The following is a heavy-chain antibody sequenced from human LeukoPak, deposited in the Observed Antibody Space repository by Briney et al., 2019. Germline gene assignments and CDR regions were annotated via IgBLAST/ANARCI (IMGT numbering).Heavy chain of an antibody. D-gene: IGHD6-6*01. CDR1: GFTFSSYA. Sequence: PGGSLRLSCAASGFTFSSYAMSWVRQAPGKGLEWASAISGSGGSTYYADSVKGRFTISRDNSKNTLYLQMNSLRAEDTAVYYCAKDMLAARPWAYYYYMDVWGKGTTVTVSS. V-gene: IGHV3-23*01. CDR3: AKDMLAARPWAYYYYMDV. J-gene: IGHJ6*03. CDR2: ISGSGGST.